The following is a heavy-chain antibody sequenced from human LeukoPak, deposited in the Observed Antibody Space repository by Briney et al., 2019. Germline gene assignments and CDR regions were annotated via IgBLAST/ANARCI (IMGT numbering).Heavy chain of an antibody. CDR1: GFTFSNYA. D-gene: IGHD6-19*01. Sequence: GGSLRLSCAASGFTFSNYAMHWVRQAPGKGLEWVAVISYDGSNKYYADSVKGRFTISRDNSKNTLYLQMNSLRAEDTAVYYCARTYSSGWSPGGGWFDPWGQGTLVTVSS. CDR3: ARTYSSGWSPGGGWFDP. V-gene: IGHV3-30*04. CDR2: ISYDGSNK. J-gene: IGHJ5*02.